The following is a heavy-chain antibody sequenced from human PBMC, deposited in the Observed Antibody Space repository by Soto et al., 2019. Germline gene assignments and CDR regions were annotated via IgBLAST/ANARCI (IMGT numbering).Heavy chain of an antibody. CDR3: TEDDRGSGWYTPSAY. D-gene: IGHD6-19*01. V-gene: IGHV3-23*01. CDR1: GFPFSSYD. Sequence: GGSLRLSCAASGFPFSSYDMTWVRQAPGKGLEWVSTIRTSGGGTYYADSVKGRFTVSRDNSKNTLYLQMNSLRAEDTAVYYCTEDDRGSGWYTPSAYWGQGTPVTVSS. CDR2: IRTSGGGT. J-gene: IGHJ4*02.